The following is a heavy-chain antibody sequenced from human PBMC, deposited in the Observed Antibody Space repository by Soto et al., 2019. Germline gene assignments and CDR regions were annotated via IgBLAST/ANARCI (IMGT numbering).Heavy chain of an antibody. V-gene: IGHV3-23*01. CDR3: AKGSTLRYYYDTSGSYPDAFDI. Sequence: EVQLLESGGGLVQPGGALRLSCAASGFTFNMYVMSWVRQAPGKGLEWVSTVTGTGFSADYADSVKGRFILSRDNSENTVYIQMNSLRAEDTAIYYCAKGSTLRYYYDTSGSYPDAFDIWGRGTMVTVSS. D-gene: IGHD3-22*01. CDR1: GFTFNMYV. J-gene: IGHJ3*02. CDR2: VTGTGFSA.